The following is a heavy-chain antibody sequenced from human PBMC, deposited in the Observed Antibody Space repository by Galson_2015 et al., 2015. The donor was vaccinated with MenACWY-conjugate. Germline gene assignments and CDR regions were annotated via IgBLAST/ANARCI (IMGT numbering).Heavy chain of an antibody. J-gene: IGHJ4*02. V-gene: IGHV5-51*01. Sequence: QSGAEVKKPGGSLKISCQLSGYSFTKYWIGWVRQMPGKGLEWMGIIYPADSDTRYSPSFQGQVTISAAKSIRAAYLQWSSLKASDTAMYFCATTTMVGNFDYWGQGTLVTVSS. CDR2: IYPADSDT. CDR3: ATTTMVGNFDY. D-gene: IGHD3-10*01. CDR1: GYSFTKYW.